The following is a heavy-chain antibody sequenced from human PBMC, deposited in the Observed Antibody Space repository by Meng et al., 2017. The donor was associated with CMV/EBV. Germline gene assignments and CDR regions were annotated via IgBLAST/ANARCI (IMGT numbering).Heavy chain of an antibody. CDR3: ARSRSEWIQLWNSYYFDY. CDR1: GYTFTSYD. J-gene: IGHJ4*02. V-gene: IGHV1-8*03. Sequence: ASVKVSCKASGYTFTSYDINWVRQATGQGPEWMGWMNPNSGNTGYAQKFQGRVTITRNTSISTAYMELSSLRSEDTAVYYCARSRSEWIQLWNSYYFDYWGQGTLVTVSS. D-gene: IGHD5-18*01. CDR2: MNPNSGNT.